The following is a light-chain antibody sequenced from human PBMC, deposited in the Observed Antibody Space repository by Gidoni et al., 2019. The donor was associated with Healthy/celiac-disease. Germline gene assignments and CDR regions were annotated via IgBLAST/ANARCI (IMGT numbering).Light chain of an antibody. V-gene: IGKV4-1*01. Sequence: DIVMTQSPDSLAVSLCERATINCKSSQSVLYSSNNKSYLAWSQQKPGQPPKLLIYWASTREPGVPDRFSGSGSGTDFTLTSSSLQAEDVAVYYCQQYYSTPYTFGQGTKLEIK. CDR3: QQYYSTPYT. CDR1: QSVLYSSNNKSY. J-gene: IGKJ2*01. CDR2: WAS.